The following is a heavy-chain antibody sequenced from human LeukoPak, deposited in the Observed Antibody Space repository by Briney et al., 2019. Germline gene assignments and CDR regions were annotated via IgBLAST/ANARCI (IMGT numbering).Heavy chain of an antibody. CDR3: ATSGDYVFYYFDY. CDR2: IYPGDSDT. D-gene: IGHD4-17*01. CDR1: GYSFTSYW. Sequence: AGESLKISCKGSGYSFTSYWIGWVRQMPGKGLEWMGIIYPGDSDTRYSPSFQGQVTISAHKSISTAYLQWSSLKASDTALYYCATSGDYVFYYFDYWGQGTLVTVSS. J-gene: IGHJ4*02. V-gene: IGHV5-51*01.